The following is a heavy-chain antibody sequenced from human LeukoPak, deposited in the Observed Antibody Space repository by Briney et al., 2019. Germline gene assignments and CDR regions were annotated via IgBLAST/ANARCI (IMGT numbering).Heavy chain of an antibody. CDR2: IKEDGSEK. J-gene: IGHJ4*02. Sequence: PGGSLRLSCAASGFTFSSYWMSWVRQAPGKGLEWVATIKEDGSEKYYVDSVKGRFTISRDNAKSSLYLQMNSLRAEDTAVYYCARDRSRCYYWGQGTLVTVSS. CDR3: ARDRSRCYY. V-gene: IGHV3-7*01. CDR1: GFTFSSYW.